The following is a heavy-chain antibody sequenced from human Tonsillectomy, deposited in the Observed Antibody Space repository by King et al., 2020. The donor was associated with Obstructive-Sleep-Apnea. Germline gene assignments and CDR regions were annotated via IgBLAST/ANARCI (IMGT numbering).Heavy chain of an antibody. CDR2: IFSNDEK. Sequence: VTLKESGPVLVKPTETLTLTCTVSGFSLSNAKMGVSWIRQPPGKALEGLAHIFSNDEKSYFTPLKSRLTFSKDTSKSQVVLTMTNRDAVDTATYYCARQMGTMVRGEGLRDGLDVWGQGTTVTVSS. CDR3: ARQMGTMVRGEGLRDGLDV. D-gene: IGHD3-10*01. V-gene: IGHV2-26*01. J-gene: IGHJ6*02. CDR1: GFSLSNAKMG.